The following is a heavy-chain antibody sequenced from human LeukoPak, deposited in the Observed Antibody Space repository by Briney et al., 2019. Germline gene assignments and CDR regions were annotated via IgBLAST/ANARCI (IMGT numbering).Heavy chain of an antibody. CDR2: INTDGRST. V-gene: IGHV3-74*01. D-gene: IGHD3-10*01. J-gene: IGHJ4*02. CDR1: GFTFSNYW. Sequence: PGGSLRLSCAASGFTFSNYWMHWVRQAPGKGLVWVSRINTDGRSTSYVDSVKGRFTISRDNAKNMLYLQMNSLRAEDTAVYYCVRERFHGSGAPKFDFWGRGTLLTVSS. CDR3: VRERFHGSGAPKFDF.